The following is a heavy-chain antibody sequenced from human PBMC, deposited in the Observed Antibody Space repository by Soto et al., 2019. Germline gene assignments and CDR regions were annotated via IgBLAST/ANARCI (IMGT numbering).Heavy chain of an antibody. CDR1: GFTFSTYS. V-gene: IGHV3-21*01. D-gene: IGHD2-2*02. CDR2: ISSRSDI. Sequence: EVHLEESGGGLVQPGGSLRLSCETSGFTFSTYSINWVRQAPGKGLEWVSSISSRSDIYYADSVKGRFTISRDNAKNSVSLQMNSLRAEDTAVYYCAREYTAWPLAYGLDVWGQGTTVTVSS. J-gene: IGHJ6*02. CDR3: AREYTAWPLAYGLDV.